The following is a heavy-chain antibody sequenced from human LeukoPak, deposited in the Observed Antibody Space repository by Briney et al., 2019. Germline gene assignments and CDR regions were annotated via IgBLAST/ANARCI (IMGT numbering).Heavy chain of an antibody. CDR1: GESLTKYY. D-gene: IGHD1-26*01. CDR2: INHRGST. V-gene: IGHV4-34*01. J-gene: IGHJ4*02. CDR3: ASSVGSTDY. Sequence: SETLSLTCAVYGESLTKYYWTWIRQSPGKGLEWIGEINHRGSTNLNPSVKSQVTLSVDTSKHQFSLKLTSVTAADAAVYYCASSVGSTDYWGQGTLVTVSS.